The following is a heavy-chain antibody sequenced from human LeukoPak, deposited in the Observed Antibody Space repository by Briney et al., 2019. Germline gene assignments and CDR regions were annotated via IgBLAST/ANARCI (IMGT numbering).Heavy chain of an antibody. CDR3: AREIAAAGRGGFDY. J-gene: IGHJ4*02. Sequence: GGSLRLSCAASGFTFSNYWMSWVRQAPGKGLEWVANIKQDGSENYYVDSVKGRFTVSRDDAKNLLYLQMNSLRAEDTAVYYCAREIAAAGRGGFDYWGQGTLVTVSS. CDR2: IKQDGSEN. V-gene: IGHV3-7*01. CDR1: GFTFSNYW. D-gene: IGHD6-13*01.